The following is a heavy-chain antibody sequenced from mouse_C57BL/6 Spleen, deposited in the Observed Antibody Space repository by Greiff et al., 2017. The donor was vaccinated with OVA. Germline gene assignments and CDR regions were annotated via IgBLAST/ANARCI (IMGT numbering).Heavy chain of an antibody. CDR2: IDPSDSYT. Sequence: QVQLQQPGAELVMPGASVKLSCKASGYTFTSYWMHWVKQRPGQGLEWIGEIDPSDSYTNYNQKFKGKSTLTVDKSSSTAYMQLSSLTSEDSAVYYCASSDSSGYWFAYWGQGTLVTVSA. D-gene: IGHD3-2*02. CDR3: ASSDSSGYWFAY. J-gene: IGHJ3*01. V-gene: IGHV1-69*01. CDR1: GYTFTSYW.